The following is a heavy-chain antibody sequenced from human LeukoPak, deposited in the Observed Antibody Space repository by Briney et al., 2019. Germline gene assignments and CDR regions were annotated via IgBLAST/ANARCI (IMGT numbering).Heavy chain of an antibody. CDR2: ISNDGHFK. J-gene: IGHJ3*02. Sequence: GRSLRLSCAASGFTFSTYTIHWVRQAPGKGLEWVAVISNDGHFKYYADSVKGRFTISRDNSKSTLSLQMNSLTIEDTAVYYCARETRLPHNDILINRRAFDIWGQGTILTVSS. V-gene: IGHV3-30-3*01. CDR3: ARETRLPHNDILINRRAFDI. CDR1: GFTFSTYT. D-gene: IGHD3-9*01.